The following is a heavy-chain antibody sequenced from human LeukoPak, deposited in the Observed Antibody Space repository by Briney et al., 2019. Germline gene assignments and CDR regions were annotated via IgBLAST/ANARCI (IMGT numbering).Heavy chain of an antibody. V-gene: IGHV1-2*02. CDR3: ARDYSIAVACSDY. CDR2: INPNTGGT. D-gene: IGHD6-19*01. Sequence: ASVKVSCKASGYNFTGYYLHWVRQAPGQGLEWMGWINPNTGGTNYAQKFQGRVTMTRDTSISTAYMELSRLRSDDTAVYYCARDYSIAVACSDYWGQGTLVTVSS. CDR1: GYNFTGYY. J-gene: IGHJ4*02.